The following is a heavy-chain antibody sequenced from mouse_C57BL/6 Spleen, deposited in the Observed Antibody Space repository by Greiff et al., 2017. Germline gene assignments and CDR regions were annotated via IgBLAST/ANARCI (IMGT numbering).Heavy chain of an antibody. J-gene: IGHJ1*03. CDR2: INPNYGTT. V-gene: IGHV1-39*01. CDR1: GYSFTDYN. CDR3: AREGITTVVEEDWYFDV. D-gene: IGHD1-1*01. Sequence: VHVKQSGPELVKPGASVKISCKASGYSFTDYNMNWVKQSNGKSLEWIGVINPNYGTTSYNQKFKGKATLTVDQSSSTAYMQLNSLTSEYSAVYYCAREGITTVVEEDWYFDVWGTGTTVTVSS.